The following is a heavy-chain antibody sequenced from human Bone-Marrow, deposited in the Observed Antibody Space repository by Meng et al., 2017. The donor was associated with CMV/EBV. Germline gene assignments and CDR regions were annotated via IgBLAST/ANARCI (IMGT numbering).Heavy chain of an antibody. J-gene: IGHJ4*02. V-gene: IGHV6-1*01. D-gene: IGHD7-27*01. CDR1: GDSVSSNSAA. CDR3: ARDLGVGTGDPPYFDY. CDR2: TYYRSKWYN. Sequence: SCAISGDSVSSNSAAWNWIRQSPSRGLEWLGRTYYRSKWYNDYAVSVKSRITINPDTSKNQFSLQLNSVTPEDTAVYYCARDLGVGTGDPPYFDYWGQGTLVTVSS.